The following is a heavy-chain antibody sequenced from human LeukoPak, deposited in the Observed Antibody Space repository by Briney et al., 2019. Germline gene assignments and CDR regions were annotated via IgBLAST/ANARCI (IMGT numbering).Heavy chain of an antibody. CDR2: VSDSGGST. Sequence: GGSLRLSCAASGFTFSSNALSWVRQAPGKGLEWVSSVSDSGGSTSYADSVKGRFTISRDNSKSTLYLQINSLRAEDTAVYYCAKVRDYDYVWGSYRYGSFDYWGQGTLVTVSS. D-gene: IGHD3-16*02. J-gene: IGHJ4*02. CDR3: AKVRDYDYVWGSYRYGSFDY. CDR1: GFTFSSNA. V-gene: IGHV3-23*01.